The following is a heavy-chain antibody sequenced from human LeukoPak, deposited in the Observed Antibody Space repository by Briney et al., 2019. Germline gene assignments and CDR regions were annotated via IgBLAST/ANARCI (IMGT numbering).Heavy chain of an antibody. CDR2: ISAYNGNT. Sequence: ASVKVSCKASGYTFTTYAMNWVRQAPGQGLEWMGWISAYNGNTNYAQKLQGRVTMTTDTSTSTAYMELRSLRSDDTAVYYCARQTPPSVAGTDYWGQGTLVTVSS. CDR3: ARQTPPSVAGTDY. V-gene: IGHV1-18*01. D-gene: IGHD6-19*01. CDR1: GYTFTTYA. J-gene: IGHJ4*02.